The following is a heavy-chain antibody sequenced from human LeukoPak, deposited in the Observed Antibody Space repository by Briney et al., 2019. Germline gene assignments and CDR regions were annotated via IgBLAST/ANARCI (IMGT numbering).Heavy chain of an antibody. D-gene: IGHD6-19*01. J-gene: IGHJ1*01. CDR3: ARGVTGGWYGDFQH. CDR2: IYYSGST. Sequence: SETLSLTCTVSGGSINTYFWSWIRQPPGKGLEWIGYIYYSGSTNYNPSLKSRVTISVDTSRNQFSLKLSSVTAADTAVYYCARGVTGGWYGDFQHWGQGTLVTVSS. V-gene: IGHV4-59*01. CDR1: GGSINTYF.